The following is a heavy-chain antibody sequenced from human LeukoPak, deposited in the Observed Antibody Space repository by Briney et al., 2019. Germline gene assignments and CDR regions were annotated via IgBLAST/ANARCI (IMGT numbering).Heavy chain of an antibody. Sequence: ASVKVSCKASGYTFTSYGISWVRQASGQGLEWMGWISAYNGNTNYAQKLQGRVTMTTDTSTSTAYMELRSLRSDDTAVYYCASGNSSGWYSGFCFDYWGQGTLVTVSS. D-gene: IGHD6-19*01. CDR1: GYTFTSYG. CDR3: ASGNSSGWYSGFCFDY. J-gene: IGHJ4*02. V-gene: IGHV1-18*04. CDR2: ISAYNGNT.